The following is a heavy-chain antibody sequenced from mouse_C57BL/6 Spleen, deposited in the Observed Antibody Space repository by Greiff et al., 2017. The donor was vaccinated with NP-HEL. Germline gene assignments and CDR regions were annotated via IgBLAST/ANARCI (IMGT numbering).Heavy chain of an antibody. J-gene: IGHJ4*01. D-gene: IGHD2-4*01. CDR3: ERGASYDYDVGAMDY. CDR1: GYTFTSYW. Sequence: QVQLQQPGAELVKPGASVKLSCKASGYTFTSYWMHWVKQRPGQGLEWIGMIHPNSGSTNYNEKFKSKATLTVDKSSSTAYMQLSSLTSEDSAVXYCERGASYDYDVGAMDYWGQGTSVTVSS. CDR2: IHPNSGST. V-gene: IGHV1-64*01.